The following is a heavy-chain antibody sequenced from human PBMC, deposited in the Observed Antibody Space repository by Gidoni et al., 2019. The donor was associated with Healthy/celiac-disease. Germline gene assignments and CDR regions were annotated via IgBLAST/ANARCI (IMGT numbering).Heavy chain of an antibody. CDR1: GGSFSGYS. CDR2: INHSGST. J-gene: IGHJ2*01. Sequence: QVQLQQWGAGLLKPSETLSLTCAVYGGSFSGYSWSWPRQPPGKGLEWIGEINHSGSTNYNPSLKSRVTISVDTSKNQFSLKLSSVTAADTAVYYGARGRHCSGGSCYPSQARRYFDLWGRGTLVTVSS. D-gene: IGHD2-15*01. V-gene: IGHV4-34*01. CDR3: ARGRHCSGGSCYPSQARRYFDL.